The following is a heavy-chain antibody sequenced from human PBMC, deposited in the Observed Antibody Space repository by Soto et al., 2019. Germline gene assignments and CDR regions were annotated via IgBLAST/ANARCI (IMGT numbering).Heavy chain of an antibody. Sequence: GASVKVSCKASGYTFTSYYMHWVRQAPGQGLEWMGIINPSGGSTSYAQKFQGRVTMTRDTSTSTVYMELSSLRSEDTAVYYCASSPNSHSYDSSGYQTSINYWGQGTLVTVSS. V-gene: IGHV1-46*01. CDR3: ASSPNSHSYDSSGYQTSINY. J-gene: IGHJ4*02. CDR1: GYTFTSYY. D-gene: IGHD3-22*01. CDR2: INPSGGST.